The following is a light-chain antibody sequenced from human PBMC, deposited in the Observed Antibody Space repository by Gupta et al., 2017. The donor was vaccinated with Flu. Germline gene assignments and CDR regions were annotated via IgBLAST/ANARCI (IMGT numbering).Light chain of an antibody. V-gene: IGKV3-11*01. Sequence: EIVLTQSPATLSFSPGERATLYCRASQSVRSYLAWYQQKPGQAPRLLIYDAANSDTGIPARFSGSGFGKDLTLTINSREQEDFAVYYCQQHSNWPLHIFGQGTKMEIK. CDR3: QQHSNWPLHI. CDR1: QSVRSY. CDR2: DAA. J-gene: IGKJ2*01.